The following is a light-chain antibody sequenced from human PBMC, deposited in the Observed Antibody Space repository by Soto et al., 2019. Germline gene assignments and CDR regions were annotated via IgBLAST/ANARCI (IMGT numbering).Light chain of an antibody. CDR1: QSISSY. Sequence: DIQMTQSPSSLSASVGDRVTITCRASQSISSYLNWYQQKPGKAPKLLIYAASSLQSGVPSRFSGSGSGIDFTLTISSLQPEDFATYYCQQSYRFGQGTKVDIK. CDR2: AAS. CDR3: QQSYR. V-gene: IGKV1-39*01. J-gene: IGKJ1*01.